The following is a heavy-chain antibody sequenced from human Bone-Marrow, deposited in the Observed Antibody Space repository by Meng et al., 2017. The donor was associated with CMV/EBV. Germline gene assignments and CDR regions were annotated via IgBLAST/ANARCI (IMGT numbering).Heavy chain of an antibody. CDR1: GYTFTSYG. Sequence: ASVKVSCKASGYTFTSYGISWGRQAPGQGLEWMGWISAYNGNTNYAQKLQGRVTITTDTSTNTAYMELRSLRSDDTAVYYCARDSPRSGWYYYYYGMDVWGQGTTVTVSS. J-gene: IGHJ6*02. CDR2: ISAYNGNT. V-gene: IGHV1-18*01. D-gene: IGHD6-19*01. CDR3: ARDSPRSGWYYYYYGMDV.